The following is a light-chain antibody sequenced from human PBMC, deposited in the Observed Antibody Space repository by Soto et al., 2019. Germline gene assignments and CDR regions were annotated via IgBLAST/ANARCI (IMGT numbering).Light chain of an antibody. Sequence: EIVMTQSPATLSVSPGERATLSCRASQSVSSNLAWYQQKPGQGPRRLIYGASTRATGIPARFSGSGSVTEFTLTISSRQSEDFAVYYCQQYNNWPKTFGRGTKVEI. CDR3: QQYNNWPKT. V-gene: IGKV3-15*01. CDR2: GAS. CDR1: QSVSSN. J-gene: IGKJ1*01.